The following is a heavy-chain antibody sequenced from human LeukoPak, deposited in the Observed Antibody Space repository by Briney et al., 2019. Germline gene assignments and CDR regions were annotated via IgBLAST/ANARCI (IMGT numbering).Heavy chain of an antibody. J-gene: IGHJ5*02. D-gene: IGHD3-10*01. V-gene: IGHV1-46*01. CDR1: GYTFTSYY. CDR2: INPSGGST. CDR3: ARYITMVRGVKRRHNWFDP. Sequence: ASVKVSCKASGYTFTSYYMHWVRQAPGQGLEWMGIINPSGGSTSYAQKFQGRVTMTRDTSTSTVYMELSSLRSEDTAVYYCARYITMVRGVKRRHNWFDPWGQGTLVTVSS.